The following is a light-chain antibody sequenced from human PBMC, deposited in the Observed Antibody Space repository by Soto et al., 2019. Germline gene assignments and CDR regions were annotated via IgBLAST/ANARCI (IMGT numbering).Light chain of an antibody. CDR2: SDT. Sequence: QSVLSQPPSVSEAPRHRVTISCSGSNSNIGNNAVNWYQQLPGKAPKLLIYSDTLLPSGVSDRFSGSQSGTSASLAISGLQSEDEAIYYCATWVDSLSVYVFGTGTKVTVL. CDR1: NSNIGNNA. CDR3: ATWVDSLSVYV. J-gene: IGLJ1*01. V-gene: IGLV1-36*01.